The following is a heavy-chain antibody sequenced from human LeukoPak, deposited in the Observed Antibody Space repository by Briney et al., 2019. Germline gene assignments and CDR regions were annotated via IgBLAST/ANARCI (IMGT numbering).Heavy chain of an antibody. CDR1: GGTFSSYA. J-gene: IGHJ4*02. D-gene: IGHD4-17*01. CDR3: ARDEDYGIFVNVDY. V-gene: IGHV1-69*06. CDR2: IIPIFGTA. Sequence: SVKVSCKASGGTFSSYAISWVRQAPGQGLEWMGGIIPIFGTANYAQKFQGRVTITADKSTSTAYMELSSLRSDDTAVYYCARDEDYGIFVNVDYWGQGTLVTVSS.